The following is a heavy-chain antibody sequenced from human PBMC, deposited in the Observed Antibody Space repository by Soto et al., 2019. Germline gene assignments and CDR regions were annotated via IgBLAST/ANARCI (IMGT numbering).Heavy chain of an antibody. CDR3: TTEGVTSYYYYYYGMDV. V-gene: IGHV3-15*01. J-gene: IGHJ6*02. Sequence: GGSLRLSCAASGFTFSNAWMSWVRQAPGKGLEWVGRIKSKTDGGTTDYAAPVKGRFTISRDDSKNTLYLQMNSLKTEDTAVYYCTTEGVTSYYYYYYGMDVWGQGTTVTVSS. CDR2: IKSKTDGGTT. D-gene: IGHD2-21*02. CDR1: GFTFSNAW.